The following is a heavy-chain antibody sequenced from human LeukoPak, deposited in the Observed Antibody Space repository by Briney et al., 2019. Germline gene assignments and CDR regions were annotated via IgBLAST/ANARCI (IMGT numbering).Heavy chain of an antibody. J-gene: IGHJ5*02. V-gene: IGHV4-59*12. CDR2: IYYSGST. Sequence: SETLSLTCTVSGGSISSYYWSWIRQPPGKGLEWIGYIYYSGSTNYNPSLKSRVTISVDTSKNQFSLKLSSVTAADTAVYYCARVSWPGRGSRFDPWGQGPLVTVSS. CDR1: GGSISSYY. CDR3: ARVSWPGRGSRFDP. D-gene: IGHD3-16*01.